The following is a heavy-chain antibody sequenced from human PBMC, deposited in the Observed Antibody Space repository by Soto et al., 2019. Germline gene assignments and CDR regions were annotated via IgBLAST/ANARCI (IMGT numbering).Heavy chain of an antibody. V-gene: IGHV4-39*01. CDR3: GKVLVGATGHTDSDS. CDR1: GGSIYRSGYY. J-gene: IGHJ4*02. D-gene: IGHD2-15*01. Sequence: PSETLSLTCTVSGGSIYRSGYYWGWIRQPPGRGREGIGNIDYNGVTYSNPSLKSRVTISRDTSKNQFSLKLTSVTAADTALYYCGKVLVGATGHTDSDSWGPGTLVTVSS. CDR2: IDYNGVT.